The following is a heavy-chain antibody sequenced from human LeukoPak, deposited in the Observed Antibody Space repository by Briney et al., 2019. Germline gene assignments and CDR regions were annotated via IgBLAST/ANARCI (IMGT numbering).Heavy chain of an antibody. Sequence: PGGSLRLSCAASGFTFSSYSMNWVRQAPGKGLEWVSSISSSSYIYYADSVKGRFTISRDNAKNSLYLQMNSLRAEDTAVYYCARDFVVVVAATNLRGAFDIWGQGTMVTVSS. D-gene: IGHD2-15*01. V-gene: IGHV3-21*01. CDR2: ISSSSYI. CDR1: GFTFSSYS. J-gene: IGHJ3*02. CDR3: ARDFVVVVAATNLRGAFDI.